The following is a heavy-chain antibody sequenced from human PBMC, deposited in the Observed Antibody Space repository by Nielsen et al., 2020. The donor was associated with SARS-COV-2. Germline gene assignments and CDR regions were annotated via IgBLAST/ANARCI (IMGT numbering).Heavy chain of an antibody. CDR3: ARDPGYCSGGSCYEQIDY. CDR2: ISGSGGST. J-gene: IGHJ4*02. D-gene: IGHD2-15*01. V-gene: IGHV3-23*01. Sequence: GGSLRLSCAASGFTFSSYAMSWVRQAPGKGLEWVSAISGSGGSTYYADSAKGRFTISRDNAKNSLYLQMNSLRAEDTAVYYCARDPGYCSGGSCYEQIDYWGQGTLVTVSS. CDR1: GFTFSSYA.